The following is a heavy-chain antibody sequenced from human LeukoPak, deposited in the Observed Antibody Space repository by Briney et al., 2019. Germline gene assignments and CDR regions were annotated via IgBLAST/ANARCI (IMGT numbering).Heavy chain of an antibody. CDR1: GGTFSSYA. CDR2: INPDSGTT. J-gene: IGHJ4*02. CDR3: ARVKGFGDYSEY. D-gene: IGHD4-17*01. Sequence: ASVKVSCKASGGTFSSYAISWVRQAPGQGLEWMGIINPDSGTTTYVQKFQGRVAMTRDKSTSTVYMELSSLRYDDTAVFYCARVKGFGDYSEYWGQGTLVTVSS. V-gene: IGHV1-46*01.